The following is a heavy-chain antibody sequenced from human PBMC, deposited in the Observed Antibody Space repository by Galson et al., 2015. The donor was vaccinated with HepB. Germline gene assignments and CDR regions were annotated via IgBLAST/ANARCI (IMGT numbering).Heavy chain of an antibody. CDR1: VYSFTGYW. V-gene: IGHV5-51*03. D-gene: IGHD3-10*01. CDR3: AKGAVLLGPWRHDAFDI. Sequence: AEVKKPGESLKISCKGSVYSFTGYWIGWVRQMPGKGLEWMGIIYPGDPDTRYSPSFQGQVTFSADKSISPAYLQWDSLAASDTALYYCAKGAVLLGPWRHDAFDIWGQGTMVTVSS. CDR2: IYPGDPDT. J-gene: IGHJ3*02.